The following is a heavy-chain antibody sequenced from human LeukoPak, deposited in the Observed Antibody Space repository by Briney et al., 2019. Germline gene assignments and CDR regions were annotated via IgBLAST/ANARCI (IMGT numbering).Heavy chain of an antibody. CDR2: IYYSGST. D-gene: IGHD6-13*01. V-gene: IGHV4-59*01. J-gene: IGHJ6*03. CDR1: GGSISSYY. Sequence: KPSETLSLTCTVSGGSISSYYWGWIRQPPGKGLEWIWYIYYSGSTNYNPSLKSRVTISVDTSKNQFSLKLSSVTAADTAVYYCARGGGYSTYYMDVWGKGTTVTVSS. CDR3: ARGGGYSTYYMDV.